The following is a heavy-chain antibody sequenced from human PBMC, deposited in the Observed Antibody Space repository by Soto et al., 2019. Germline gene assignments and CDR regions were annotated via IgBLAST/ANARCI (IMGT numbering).Heavy chain of an antibody. J-gene: IGHJ5*01. V-gene: IGHV1-2*02. CDR3: ARDGEGRYCSGGSCYSQAHNWFDS. D-gene: IGHD2-15*01. Sequence: ASVKVSCKASGYTFTGYYMHWVRQAPGQGLEWMGWINPNSGGTNYAQKFQGRVTMTRDTSISTAYMELSRLRSDDTAVYYCARDGEGRYCSGGSCYSQAHNWFDSWRQGTPVTVAS. CDR1: GYTFTGYY. CDR2: INPNSGGT.